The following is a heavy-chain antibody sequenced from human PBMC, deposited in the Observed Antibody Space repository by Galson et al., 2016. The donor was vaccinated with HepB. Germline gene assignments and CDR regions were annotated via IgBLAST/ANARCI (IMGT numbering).Heavy chain of an antibody. J-gene: IGHJ6*03. D-gene: IGHD1-26*01. V-gene: IGHV4-59*01. CDR3: ARDYYNNPWSMDV. Sequence: SETLSLTCAVSGGSTSGYYWAWIRQSPGKRLEWIGYIYSTTGTTHYNPSLRGRATISLDTSKRQVSLRVISMTPTDTAVYFCARDYYNNPWSMDVWGKGTAVTVSS. CDR1: GGSTSGYY. CDR2: IYSTTGTT.